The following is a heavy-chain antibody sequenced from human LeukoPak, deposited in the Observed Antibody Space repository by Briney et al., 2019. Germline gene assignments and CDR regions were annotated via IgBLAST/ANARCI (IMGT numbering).Heavy chain of an antibody. J-gene: IGHJ2*01. V-gene: IGHV3-23*01. CDR3: ARGGSSGWYRNWYFDL. CDR1: GFTFSSYA. CDR2: ISGSGGST. Sequence: PGGSLRLSCAASGFTFSSYAMSWVRQAPGKGLEWVSAISGSGGSTYYADSVKGRFTISRDNAKNTLYLQMNSLRAEDTAVYYCARGGSSGWYRNWYFDLWGRGTLVTVSS. D-gene: IGHD6-19*01.